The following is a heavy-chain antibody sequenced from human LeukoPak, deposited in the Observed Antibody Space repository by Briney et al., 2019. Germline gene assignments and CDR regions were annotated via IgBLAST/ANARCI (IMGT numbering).Heavy chain of an antibody. CDR3: ARHGSERYYYYYMDV. Sequence: PSETLSLTCTVSGGSISSYYWSWIRQPPGKGLEWIGYIYDSGSTNYNPSLKSRVTISVDTSKNQFSLKLSSVTAADAAVYYCARHGSERYYYYYMDVWGKGTTVTVSS. CDR1: GGSISSYY. J-gene: IGHJ6*03. CDR2: IYDSGST. D-gene: IGHD1-26*01. V-gene: IGHV4-59*08.